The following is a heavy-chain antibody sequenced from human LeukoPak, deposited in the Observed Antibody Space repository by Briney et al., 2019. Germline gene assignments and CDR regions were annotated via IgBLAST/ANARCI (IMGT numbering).Heavy chain of an antibody. J-gene: IGHJ4*02. D-gene: IGHD3-16*01. V-gene: IGHV1-2*02. CDR3: ARAGTVMLLDY. CDR2: INPKSGDT. Sequence: VASVKVSCKASGYIFTSYYMHWVRPAPGQGLGWMAWINPKSGDTNYAQKFQGRVSMTRDTSISTDYMELSRLRSDDTAVYFCARAGTVMLLDYWGQGTLVTVSS. CDR1: GYIFTSYY.